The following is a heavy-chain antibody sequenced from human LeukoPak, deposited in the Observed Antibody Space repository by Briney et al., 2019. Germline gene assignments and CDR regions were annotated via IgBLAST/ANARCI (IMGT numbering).Heavy chain of an antibody. V-gene: IGHV3-23*01. D-gene: IGHD2-8*02. J-gene: IGHJ4*02. CDR3: ATYRQVLLPFES. Sequence: GGSLRLSCAASGFTFSTFAMIWVRQPPGKGLQWVSSIFPSGGEIHYADSVRGRFTISRDNSKSTLSLQMNSLRAEDTAIYYCATYRQVLLPFESWGQGTLVTVSS. CDR2: IFPSGGEI. CDR1: GFTFSTFA.